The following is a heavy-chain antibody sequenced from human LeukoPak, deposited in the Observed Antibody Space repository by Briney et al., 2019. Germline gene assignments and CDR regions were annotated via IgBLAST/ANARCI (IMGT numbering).Heavy chain of an antibody. J-gene: IGHJ4*02. CDR2: ISNSGSTI. Sequence: GGSLRLSCAASGFTLSSYEMNWVRQAPGKGLEWVSYISNSGSTIYYADSVKGRFTISRDNAKNSLYLQMNSLRAEDTAVYYCACLIVGATPSFDYWGQGTLVTVSS. CDR1: GFTLSSYE. D-gene: IGHD1-26*01. V-gene: IGHV3-48*03. CDR3: ACLIVGATPSFDY.